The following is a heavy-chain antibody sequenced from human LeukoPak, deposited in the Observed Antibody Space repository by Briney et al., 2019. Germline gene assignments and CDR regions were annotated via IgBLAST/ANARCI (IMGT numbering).Heavy chain of an antibody. CDR1: GGSLSFYY. J-gene: IGHJ6*03. CDR3: ARRLGVRGVINTYYYYYYMDV. CDR2: ISQNGDS. Sequence: SETLSLTCGVSGGSLSFYYWSWIRQSPGKGLEWIAEISQNGDSNYNMSLKSRVTISLDKSKNQVSLKLNSVTAADTAVYYCARRLGVRGVINTYYYYYYMDVWGKGTTVTVSS. V-gene: IGHV4-34*01. D-gene: IGHD3-10*01.